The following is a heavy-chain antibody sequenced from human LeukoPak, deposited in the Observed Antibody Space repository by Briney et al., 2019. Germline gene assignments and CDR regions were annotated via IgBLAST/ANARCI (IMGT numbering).Heavy chain of an antibody. J-gene: IGHJ4*02. D-gene: IGHD3-22*01. CDR1: GFIFSDYY. V-gene: IGHV3-11*04. CDR2: ISSSGSFI. CDR3: AREPYYDSSGYSPDY. Sequence: GGSLRLSCAASGFIFSDYYMSWIRQAPGKGLEWVSYISSSGSFIYYADSVKGRFTISRDNAKNSLYLHMNSLRAEDTALYYCAREPYYDSSGYSPDYWGQGTLVTVSS.